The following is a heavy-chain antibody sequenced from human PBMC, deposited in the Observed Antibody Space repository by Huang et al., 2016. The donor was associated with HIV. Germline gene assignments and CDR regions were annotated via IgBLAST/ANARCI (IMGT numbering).Heavy chain of an antibody. CDR1: GGSFSGHY. V-gene: IGHV4-34*02. J-gene: IGHJ3*02. CDR2: ISYSGST. CDR3: ARMFKYDSGGYWGNDAFDI. D-gene: IGHD3-22*01. Sequence: QVQLQQWGAELLKPSETLSLTCAVSGGSFSGHYWTWIRQPPGRGLEWIGEISYSGSTTDHPSLKSRVTISGDTSQSQFSLKLNSVTAADTAIYYCARMFKYDSGGYWGNDAFDIWGQGTMVTVSS.